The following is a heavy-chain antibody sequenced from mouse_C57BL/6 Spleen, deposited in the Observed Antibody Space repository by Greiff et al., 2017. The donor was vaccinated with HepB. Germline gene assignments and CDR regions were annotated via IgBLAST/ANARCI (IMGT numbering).Heavy chain of an antibody. CDR3: GSDRVV. Sequence: VQLQQSGAELVKPGASVKLSCKASGYTFTSYWMQWVKQRPGQGLEWIGEIDPSDSYTNYNQKFKGKATLTVDISSSTAYMQLSSLTSEDSAVYYCGSDRVVWGTGTTVTVSS. J-gene: IGHJ1*03. D-gene: IGHD3-2*01. V-gene: IGHV1-50*01. CDR2: IDPSDSYT. CDR1: GYTFTSYW.